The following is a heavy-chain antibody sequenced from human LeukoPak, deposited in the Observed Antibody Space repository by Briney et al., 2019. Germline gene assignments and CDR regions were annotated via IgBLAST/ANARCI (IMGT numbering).Heavy chain of an antibody. CDR1: GFTFSSHG. Sequence: GRSLRLSCAASGFTFSSHGMHWVRQAPGKGLEWVAVISYDGSNKYYADSVKGRFTISRDNSKNTLHLQMNSLRAEDTAVYYCAKEFQGIAVAGDFDYWGQGTLVTVSS. CDR2: ISYDGSNK. V-gene: IGHV3-30*18. CDR3: AKEFQGIAVAGDFDY. D-gene: IGHD6-19*01. J-gene: IGHJ4*02.